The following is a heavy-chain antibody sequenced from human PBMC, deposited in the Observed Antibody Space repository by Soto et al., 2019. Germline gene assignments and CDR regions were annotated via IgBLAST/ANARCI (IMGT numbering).Heavy chain of an antibody. Sequence: QVQLVESGGGVVQPGRSLRLSCAASGFTFSSYAMHWVRQAPGKGLEWVAVISYDGSNKYYADSVKGRFTISRDNSKNELYLQMNSLRAEDTAVYYCARDGTTVTTNFDSWGQGTLVTVSS. D-gene: IGHD4-17*01. CDR1: GFTFSSYA. J-gene: IGHJ4*02. V-gene: IGHV3-30-3*01. CDR3: ARDGTTVTTNFDS. CDR2: ISYDGSNK.